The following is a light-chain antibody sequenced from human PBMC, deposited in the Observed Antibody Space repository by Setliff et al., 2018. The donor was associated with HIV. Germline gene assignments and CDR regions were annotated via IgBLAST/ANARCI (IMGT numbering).Light chain of an antibody. J-gene: IGLJ1*01. CDR1: SSDVGSYNF. Sequence: LTQPASVYGSPGQSITISCTGSSSDVGSYNFVSWYQQHPGKAPKLMIYPVSKRPSGVSNRFSGSKSGNTASLTISGLQAEDETDYYCCSYAGTNTYVFGTGTKVTVL. CDR3: CSYAGTNTYV. V-gene: IGLV2-23*02. CDR2: PVS.